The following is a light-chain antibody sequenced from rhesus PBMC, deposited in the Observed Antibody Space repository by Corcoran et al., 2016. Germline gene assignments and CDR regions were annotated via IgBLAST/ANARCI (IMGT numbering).Light chain of an antibody. CDR2: RAS. CDR1: QSLSNY. J-gene: IGKJ1*01. Sequence: DIQMTQSPSSLSASVGDRVTITCQASQSLSNYLNWYQQKPGKIPQLLLYRASSLQSGIPFRFSGSGSGTDFTLNISSLQPEDFATYYCQQGYSYPRTFGQGTKVEIK. V-gene: IGKV1S9*01. CDR3: QQGYSYPRT.